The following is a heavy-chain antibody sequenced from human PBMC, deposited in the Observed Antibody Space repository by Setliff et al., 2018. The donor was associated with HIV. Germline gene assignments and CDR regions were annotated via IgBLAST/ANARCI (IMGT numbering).Heavy chain of an antibody. D-gene: IGHD2-15*01. CDR2: IYYSGST. J-gene: IGHJ4*02. CDR3: ARGAPRGYCSGGSCFPLDY. V-gene: IGHV4-59*12. Sequence: SETLSLTCTVSGGSISSYYWSWIRQPPGKGLEWIGYIYYSGSTNYNPSLKSRVTISVDTSKNQFSLKLSYVTAADTAVYYCARGAPRGYCSGGSCFPLDYWGQGTLVTVSS. CDR1: GGSISSYY.